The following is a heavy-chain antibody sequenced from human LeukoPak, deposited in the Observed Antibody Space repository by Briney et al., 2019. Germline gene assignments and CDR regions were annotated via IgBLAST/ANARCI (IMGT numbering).Heavy chain of an antibody. J-gene: IGHJ4*02. CDR1: GFSFSRYW. V-gene: IGHV3-7*01. CDR3: ARAGQEWFGELGFDQ. Sequence: GGSLRLSCAASGFSFSRYWMSWVRQAPGKGLEWVANIKQDGSEKYYVESVKGRFTISRDNAKNSLYLQTNSLRAEDTAVYYCARAGQEWFGELGFDQWGQGTLVIVSS. CDR2: IKQDGSEK. D-gene: IGHD3-10*01.